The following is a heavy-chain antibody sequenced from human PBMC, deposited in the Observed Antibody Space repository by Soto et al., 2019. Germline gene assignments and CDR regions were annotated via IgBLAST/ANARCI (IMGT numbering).Heavy chain of an antibody. CDR2: INAGNGNT. CDR1: GYTFTSYA. V-gene: IGHV1-3*01. CDR3: ASLRPSPSYYYYYGMDV. J-gene: IGHJ6*02. Sequence: QVQLVQSGAEVKKPGASVKVSCKASGYTFTSYAMHWVRQAPGQRLEWMGWINAGNGNTKYSQKFQGRVTITRETAASTAYMELSSLRSEDTAVYCCASLRPSPSYYYYYGMDVWGQGTTVTVSS. D-gene: IGHD2-2*01.